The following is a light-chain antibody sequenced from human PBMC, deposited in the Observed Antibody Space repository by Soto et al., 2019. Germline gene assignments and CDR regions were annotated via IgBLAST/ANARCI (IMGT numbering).Light chain of an antibody. V-gene: IGKV3-15*01. J-gene: IGKJ1*01. CDR1: QSVSGN. CDR3: QQHNNWPWT. CDR2: GTS. Sequence: EIVRTQSPYTLSVSPGERATLSCRASQSVSGNLAWYQQKPGQAPRLLIYGTSTRATGIPARFSGSGSGTEFTLTISSLQSEDFAVYYCQQHNNWPWTFGQGTQVDIK.